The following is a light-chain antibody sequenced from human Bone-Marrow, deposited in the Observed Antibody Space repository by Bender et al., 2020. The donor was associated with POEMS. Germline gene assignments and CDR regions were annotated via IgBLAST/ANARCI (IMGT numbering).Light chain of an antibody. J-gene: IGLJ3*02. CDR2: DVT. V-gene: IGLV2-11*01. Sequence: QSALTQPRSLSGSPGKSVTISCIGTSRDVGRYNYVSWYQQHPHKAPKAMIYDVTKRPSGIPDRFSGSKSGNTASLPISGLQAEDEADYYGSSYAGNNNFVFGEGTKLTVL. CDR3: SSYAGNNNFV. CDR1: SRDVGRYNY.